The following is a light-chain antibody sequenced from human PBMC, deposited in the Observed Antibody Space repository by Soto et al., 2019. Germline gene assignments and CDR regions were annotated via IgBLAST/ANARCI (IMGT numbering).Light chain of an antibody. V-gene: IGKV1-39*01. Sequence: DIQMTQSPSSLSASVGDRVTITCRASQSISRFLNWYQHKPGKAPELLMFAASNLESGVPSRFRGSGSGTEFTLTISSLQAEDFATYYCEQTDSTTHTFGQGTKVEIK. CDR2: AAS. CDR3: EQTDSTTHT. CDR1: QSISRF. J-gene: IGKJ2*01.